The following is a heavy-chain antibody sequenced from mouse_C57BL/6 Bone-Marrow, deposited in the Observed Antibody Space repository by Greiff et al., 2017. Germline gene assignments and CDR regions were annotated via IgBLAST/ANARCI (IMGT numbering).Heavy chain of an antibody. V-gene: IGHV14-2*01. J-gene: IGHJ3*01. Sequence: EVQLQQSGAELVKPGASVTLSCTASGFNIKDSYMHWVKQRPEQGLEWIGRIDPEAGETKYAPKFQGKAPITAATSSNTAYLQLSSLTSEDTAVYYCARGCGRSPFAYWGQGTLVTVSA. CDR3: ARGCGRSPFAY. CDR1: GFNIKDSY. D-gene: IGHD1-1*01. CDR2: IDPEAGET.